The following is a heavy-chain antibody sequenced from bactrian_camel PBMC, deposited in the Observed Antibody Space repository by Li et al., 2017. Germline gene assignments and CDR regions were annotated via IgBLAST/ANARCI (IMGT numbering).Heavy chain of an antibody. Sequence: HVQLVESGGGLVQPGGSLRLSCAASGFTFSRYWMTWVRQAPGKGLEWVSSISMYGSSTFYADSVKGRFTISRDVAKNTVYLTMDRLKPEDTAIYYCAVERPSKGYRAYSELRVADYDHFGQGTQVTVS. CDR3: AVERPSKGYRAYSELRVADYDH. CDR1: GFTFSRYW. J-gene: IGHJ4*01. D-gene: IGHD2*01. CDR2: ISMYGSST. V-gene: IGHV3S6*01.